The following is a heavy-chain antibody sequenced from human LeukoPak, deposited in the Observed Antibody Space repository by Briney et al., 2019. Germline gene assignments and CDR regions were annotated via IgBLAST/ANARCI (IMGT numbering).Heavy chain of an antibody. CDR1: GFTFSNAW. CDR3: TTSLISGYYIDY. Sequence: GGSLRLSCAASGFTFSNAWMTWVRQAPGKGLEWVGCIKSKTDGGTTDYAAPVKGGFTISRDDSKNTLYLQMNSLKTEDTAVYYCTTSLISGYYIDYWGQGTLVTVSS. J-gene: IGHJ4*02. CDR2: IKSKTDGGTT. V-gene: IGHV3-15*01. D-gene: IGHD3-22*01.